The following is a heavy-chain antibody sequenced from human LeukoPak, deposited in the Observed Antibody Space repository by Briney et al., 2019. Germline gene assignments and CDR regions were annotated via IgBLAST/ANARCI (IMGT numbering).Heavy chain of an antibody. J-gene: IGHJ4*02. CDR3: ARRVDSYWFFDY. CDR2: IYPGDSDT. D-gene: IGHD1-26*01. V-gene: IGHV5-51*01. Sequence: GESLKISCKGSGYSFTSSWIGWVRQMPGKGLEYMGIIYPGDSDTRYIPSFQGQVTISADKSINTAYLQWSSLKASDTAMYYCARRVDSYWFFDYWGQGTLVTVSS. CDR1: GYSFTSSW.